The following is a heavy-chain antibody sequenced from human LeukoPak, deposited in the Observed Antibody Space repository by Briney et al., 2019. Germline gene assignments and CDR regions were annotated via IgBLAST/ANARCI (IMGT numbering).Heavy chain of an antibody. Sequence: GGSLRLSCAASGFTFSDYYMTWIRQAPGKGMEWLSYISSSGDTMYYADSVKGRFTISRDNAKHSLYLQMNSLRAEDTALYYCARDDCSGGTCYPDPWGQGTLVIVSS. J-gene: IGHJ5*02. D-gene: IGHD2-15*01. CDR2: ISSSGDTM. V-gene: IGHV3-11*01. CDR1: GFTFSDYY. CDR3: ARDDCSGGTCYPDP.